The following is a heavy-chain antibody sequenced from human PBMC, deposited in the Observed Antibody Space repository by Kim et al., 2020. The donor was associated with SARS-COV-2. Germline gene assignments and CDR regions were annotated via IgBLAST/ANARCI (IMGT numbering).Heavy chain of an antibody. CDR1: GFTFSSYE. D-gene: IGHD5-12*01. J-gene: IGHJ5*02. CDR3: ARSPVAPDPLNWFDP. Sequence: GGSLRLSCAASGFTFSSYEMNWVRQAPGKGLEWVSYISSSGSTIYYADSVKGRFTISRDNAKNSLYLQMNSLRAEDTAVYYCARSPVAPDPLNWFDPWGQGTLVTVSS. V-gene: IGHV3-48*03. CDR2: ISSSGSTI.